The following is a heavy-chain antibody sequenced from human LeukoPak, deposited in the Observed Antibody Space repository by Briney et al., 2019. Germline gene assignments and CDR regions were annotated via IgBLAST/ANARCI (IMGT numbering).Heavy chain of an antibody. Sequence: ASVKVSCKASGYTFTDHYIHWVRQAPGEGLEWVGWVFPHSGDTYYAQRFHGRVAMTTDTSINTAYMELSRLKSDDTGVYFCARPPRDLVSAAPFPFWGQGTLVTVSS. CDR2: VFPHSGDT. CDR1: GYTFTDHY. D-gene: IGHD5/OR15-5a*01. V-gene: IGHV1-2*02. CDR3: ARPPRDLVSAAPFPF. J-gene: IGHJ1*01.